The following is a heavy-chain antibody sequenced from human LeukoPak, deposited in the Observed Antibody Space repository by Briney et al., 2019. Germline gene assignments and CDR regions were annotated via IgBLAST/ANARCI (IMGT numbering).Heavy chain of an antibody. CDR1: RYTFTGYY. V-gene: IGHV1-2*02. Sequence: ASVKVSCKASRYTFTGYYMHWVRQAPGQELEGMGWINPNSGGTNYAQKFHGRVTMTRDTSISTAYMELSRLRSDDTAVYYCARARTKYCSGRSCYLAYWGQGTLVTVSS. CDR2: INPNSGGT. CDR3: ARARTKYCSGRSCYLAY. J-gene: IGHJ4*03. D-gene: IGHD2-15*01.